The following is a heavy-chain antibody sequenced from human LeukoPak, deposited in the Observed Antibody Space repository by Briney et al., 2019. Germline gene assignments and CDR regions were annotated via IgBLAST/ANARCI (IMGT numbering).Heavy chain of an antibody. Sequence: KPSETLSLTCTVAGGSIGSSSYYWGWIRQPPGKGLEWIGSIYYSGSAYHNPSLKSRLTISVDTSKSQFSLKLSSVTAADTAVYYCAGSCSGGSCYFVWGQGTLVTVSS. V-gene: IGHV4-39*01. D-gene: IGHD2-15*01. J-gene: IGHJ4*02. CDR3: AGSCSGGSCYFV. CDR2: IYYSGSA. CDR1: GGSIGSSSYY.